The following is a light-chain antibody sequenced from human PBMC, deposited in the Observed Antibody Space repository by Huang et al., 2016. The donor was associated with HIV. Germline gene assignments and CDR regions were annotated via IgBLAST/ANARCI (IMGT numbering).Light chain of an antibody. J-gene: IGKJ2*01. CDR1: QSISGY. CDR3: QQSYSTLYT. V-gene: IGKV1-39*01. Sequence: DIQMTQSPSSLSASVGDTVTIACRANQSISGYLNWYQHKPGKAPKLLIYAASRLQRGVPSRFSGSGSGTDFTLTISSLQTEDFATYYCQQSYSTLYTFGQGTRLDIK. CDR2: AAS.